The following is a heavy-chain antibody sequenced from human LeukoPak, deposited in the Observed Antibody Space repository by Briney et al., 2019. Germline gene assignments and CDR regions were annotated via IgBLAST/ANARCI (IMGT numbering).Heavy chain of an antibody. CDR3: ARDLGSPYYDYVWGSYYFDY. D-gene: IGHD3-16*01. V-gene: IGHV3-30-3*01. J-gene: IGHJ4*02. CDR2: ISYDGSNK. CDR1: GFTFSSYP. Sequence: PGRSLRLSCAASGFTFSSYPMHWVRQAPGKGLEWVAVISYDGSNKYYADSVKGRFTISRDNSKNTLYLQMNSLRAEDTAVYYCARDLGSPYYDYVWGSYYFDYWGQGTLVTVSS.